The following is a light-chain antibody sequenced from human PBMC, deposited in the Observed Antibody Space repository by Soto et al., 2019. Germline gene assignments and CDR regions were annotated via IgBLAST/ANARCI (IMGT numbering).Light chain of an antibody. Sequence: SSELTQPPSVSVAPGKTARITCGENNIGSKSVHWYQQKPGQAPVLVIYYDSDRPSGIPERFSGSNSGNTATLTISRVEAGDEADYYCQVWDSSSDHPGVVFGGGTKLTVL. CDR1: NIGSKS. CDR2: YDS. CDR3: QVWDSSSDHPGVV. V-gene: IGLV3-21*04. J-gene: IGLJ2*01.